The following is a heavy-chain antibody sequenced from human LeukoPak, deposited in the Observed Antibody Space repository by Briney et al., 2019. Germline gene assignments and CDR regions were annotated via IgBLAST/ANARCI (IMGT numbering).Heavy chain of an antibody. J-gene: IGHJ4*02. CDR2: IRYDGSNK. Sequence: GGSLRLSCAASGFTFSSCGMHWVRQAPGKGLEWVAFIRYDGSNKYYADSVKGRFTISRDNSKNTLYLQMNSLRAEDTAVYYCAKVESGSSWPYLFDYWGQGTLVTVSS. CDR1: GFTFSSCG. CDR3: AKVESGSSWPYLFDY. V-gene: IGHV3-30*02. D-gene: IGHD6-13*01.